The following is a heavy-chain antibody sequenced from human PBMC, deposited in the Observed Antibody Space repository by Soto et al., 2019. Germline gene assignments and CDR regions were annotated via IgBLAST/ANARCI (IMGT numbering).Heavy chain of an antibody. CDR1: GGSISSSSYY. CDR3: ARNYDTLTGYLAFDY. D-gene: IGHD3-9*01. Sequence: SETLSLTCTVSGGSISSSSYYWGWIRQPPGKGLEWIGSIYYSGSTYYKSSLKSRVTISIDTSKNQLSLKLSSVTAADTFLYYCARNYDTLTGYLAFDYWGQGTRVTVSS. J-gene: IGHJ4*02. CDR2: IYYSGST. V-gene: IGHV4-39*01.